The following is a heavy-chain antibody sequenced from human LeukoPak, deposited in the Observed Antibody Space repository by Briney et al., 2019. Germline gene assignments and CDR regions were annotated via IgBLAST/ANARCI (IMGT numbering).Heavy chain of an antibody. CDR2: INPNTGGT. Sequence: ASVKVFCKASGYTFTDYFMHWVRQAPGQGLEWMGRINPNTGGTNYAQKFQGRVMLTRDTSISTAYMELSRLRSDDTAVYYCVRFLSWGATLGYWGQGTLVTVSS. J-gene: IGHJ4*02. CDR1: GYTFTDYF. V-gene: IGHV1-2*06. CDR3: VRFLSWGATLGY. D-gene: IGHD2-15*01.